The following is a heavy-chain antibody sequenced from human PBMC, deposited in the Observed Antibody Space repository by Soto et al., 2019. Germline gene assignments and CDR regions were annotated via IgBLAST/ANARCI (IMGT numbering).Heavy chain of an antibody. V-gene: IGHV3-48*03. Sequence: EVQLVESGGGLVQPGGSLRLSCAASGFTFSSYEMNWVRQAPGKGLEWVSYISCSGSTIYYADYVKGRFTISSDNAKNSLYLQMTSLRSEITAVCYCARDKGKSRGYYYYGMYVWGQGNTVTGSS. CDR3: ARDKGKSRGYYYYGMYV. CDR2: ISCSGSTI. J-gene: IGHJ6*01. CDR1: GFTFSSYE.